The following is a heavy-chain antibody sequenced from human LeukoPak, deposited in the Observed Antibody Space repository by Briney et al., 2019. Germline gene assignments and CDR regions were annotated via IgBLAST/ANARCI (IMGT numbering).Heavy chain of an antibody. CDR2: ISSSSSYI. D-gene: IGHD2-15*01. J-gene: IGHJ4*02. CDR3: ARDYRGGVVVVAAIDY. V-gene: IGHV3-21*01. Sequence: GGSLRLSCAASGFTFDDYAMHWVRQAPGKGLEWVSSISSSSSYIYYADSVKGRFTISRDNAKNSLYLQMNSLRAEDTAVYYCARDYRGGVVVVAAIDYWGQGTLVTVSS. CDR1: GFTFDDYA.